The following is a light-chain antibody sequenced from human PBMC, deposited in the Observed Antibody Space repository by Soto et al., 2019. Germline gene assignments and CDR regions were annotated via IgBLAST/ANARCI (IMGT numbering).Light chain of an antibody. V-gene: IGLV1-47*01. Sequence: QSVLTQPPSASGTPGQRVTISCSGSSSNIGDSYGYWFQQLPGTAPKLVIYRNNQRPSGVPDRFSGSKSGTSASLAISGLRPEDEADYYCATWDDSLRGWVFGGGTKLTVL. J-gene: IGLJ3*02. CDR2: RNN. CDR3: ATWDDSLRGWV. CDR1: SSNIGDSY.